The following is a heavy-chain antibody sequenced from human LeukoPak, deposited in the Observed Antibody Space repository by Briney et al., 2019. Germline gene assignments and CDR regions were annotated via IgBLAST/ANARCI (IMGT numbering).Heavy chain of an antibody. CDR2: ISSNGGST. V-gene: IGHV3-64*01. CDR1: GFTFSSYA. Sequence: GGSLRLSCAASGFTFSSYAMHWVRQAPGKGLEYVSAISSNGGSTYYANSVKGRFTISRDNSKNTLYLQMGSLRAEDMAVYYCARDCSSTSCQRAFDIWGQGTMVTVSS. D-gene: IGHD2-2*01. CDR3: ARDCSSTSCQRAFDI. J-gene: IGHJ3*02.